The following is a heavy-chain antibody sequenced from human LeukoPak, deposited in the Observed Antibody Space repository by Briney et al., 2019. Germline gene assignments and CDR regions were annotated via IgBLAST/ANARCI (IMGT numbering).Heavy chain of an antibody. D-gene: IGHD1-26*01. CDR3: AGDSGTYYRLDY. V-gene: IGHV1-18*01. CDR1: GGTFSSYG. Sequence: ASVKVSCKASGGTFSSYGISWVRQAPGQGLEWMGWISAYNGNTNYAQKLQGRVTMTTDTSTSTAYMELRSLRSDDTAVYYCAGDSGTYYRLDYWGQGTLVTVSS. CDR2: ISAYNGNT. J-gene: IGHJ4*02.